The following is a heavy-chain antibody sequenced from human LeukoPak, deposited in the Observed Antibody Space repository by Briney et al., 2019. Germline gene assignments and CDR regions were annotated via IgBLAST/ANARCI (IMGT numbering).Heavy chain of an antibody. J-gene: IGHJ4*02. CDR2: INHSGST. CDR3: ARGRAIIRYGSGSYYLFDY. D-gene: IGHD3-10*01. V-gene: IGHV4-34*01. Sequence: SETLSLTCAVYGVSFSGYYWSWIRQPPGKGLEWIGEINHSGSTNYNPSLKSRVTISVDTSKNQFSLKLSSVTAADTAVYYCARGRAIIRYGSGSYYLFDYWGQGTLVTVSS. CDR1: GVSFSGYY.